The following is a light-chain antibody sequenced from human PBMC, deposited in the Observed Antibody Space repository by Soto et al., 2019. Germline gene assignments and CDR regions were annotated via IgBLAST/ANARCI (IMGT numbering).Light chain of an antibody. CDR1: KNDIGVYDF. V-gene: IGLV2-8*01. Sequence: VLTQPPSASGSPGQSVTISCTGTKNDIGVYDFVSWYQHHPGKAPRLIIYEVVQRPSGFPDRFSGSKSGNTASLTVSGLQAADEADYFCKSYAGSNTYVFGSGTKVTVL. CDR3: KSYAGSNTYV. J-gene: IGLJ1*01. CDR2: EVV.